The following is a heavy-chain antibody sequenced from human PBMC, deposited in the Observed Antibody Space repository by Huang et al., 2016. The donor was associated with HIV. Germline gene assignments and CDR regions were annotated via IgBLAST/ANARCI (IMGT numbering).Heavy chain of an antibody. Sequence: QVQLVQSGAEVKNPGASVRVSCKASGYTFTDSNIHWVRQAPGQGLDGRGWINPKRGGTSYEQRFKGRITMTRDTTISTVHMDLRRIQSDDTAVYFCARDWSFGSSTSPADWGQGTLVTVSS. D-gene: IGHD6-6*01. CDR3: ARDWSFGSSTSPAD. J-gene: IGHJ4*02. CDR1: GYTFTDSN. CDR2: INPKRGGT. V-gene: IGHV1-2*02.